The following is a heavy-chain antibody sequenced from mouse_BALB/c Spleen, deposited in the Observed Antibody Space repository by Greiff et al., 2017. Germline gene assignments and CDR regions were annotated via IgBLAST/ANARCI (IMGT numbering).Heavy chain of an antibody. D-gene: IGHD2-1*01. CDR3: ASMVTTYYFDY. CDR1: GFTFSSYA. J-gene: IGHJ2*01. V-gene: IGHV5-6-5*01. Sequence: VQLKESGGGLVKPGGSLKLSCAASGFTFSSYAMSWVRQTPEKRLEWVASISSGGSTYYPDSVKGRFTISRDNARNILYLQMSSLRSEDTAMYYCASMVTTYYFDYWGQGTTLTVSS. CDR2: ISSGGST.